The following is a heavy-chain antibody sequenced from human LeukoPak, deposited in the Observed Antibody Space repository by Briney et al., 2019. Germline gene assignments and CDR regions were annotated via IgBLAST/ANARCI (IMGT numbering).Heavy chain of an antibody. CDR3: ARDLKAGRVTMVRGVPNWFDP. CDR2: ISAYNGNT. V-gene: IGHV1-18*01. J-gene: IGHJ5*02. Sequence: ASVKVSCKASGYTFTSYGISWVRQAPGQGLEWMGWISAYNGNTNYAQKLQGRVTMTTDTSTSTAYMELRSLRSDDTAVYYCARDLKAGRVTMVRGVPNWFDPWGQGTLATVSS. CDR1: GYTFTSYG. D-gene: IGHD3-10*01.